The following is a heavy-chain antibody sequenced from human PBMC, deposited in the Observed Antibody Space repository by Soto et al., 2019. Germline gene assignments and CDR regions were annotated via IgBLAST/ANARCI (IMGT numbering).Heavy chain of an antibody. D-gene: IGHD3-22*01. CDR1: GGTFSSYA. CDR2: IIPIFGTA. V-gene: IGHV1-69*13. Sequence: SVKVSCKASGGTFSSYAISWVRQAPGQGLEWMGGIIPIFGTANYAQKFQGRVTITADESTSTAYMELSSLRSEDTAVYYCARVGYYYDSSGHPLVYGMDVWGQGTTVTVS. CDR3: ARVGYYYDSSGHPLVYGMDV. J-gene: IGHJ6*02.